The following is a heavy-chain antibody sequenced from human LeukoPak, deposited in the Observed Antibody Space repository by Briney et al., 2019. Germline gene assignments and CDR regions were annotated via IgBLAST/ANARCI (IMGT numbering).Heavy chain of an antibody. CDR3: ARRRSSYDYYYYMDV. V-gene: IGHV3-48*01. J-gene: IGHJ6*03. CDR2: ISSSSTTI. D-gene: IGHD3-16*01. Sequence: GGSLRLSCAASGFIFSSYSMNWVRQAPGKGLEWVSYISSSSTTIYYADSVKGRFTISRDNAKNSLYLQMNSLRAEDTAVYYCARRRSSYDYYYYMDVWGKGTTVTVSS. CDR1: GFIFSSYS.